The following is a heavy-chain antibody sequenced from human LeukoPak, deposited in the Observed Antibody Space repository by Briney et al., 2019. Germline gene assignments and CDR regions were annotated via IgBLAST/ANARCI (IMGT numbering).Heavy chain of an antibody. D-gene: IGHD2-2*01. Sequence: SVKVSCKASGGTFSSYAISWVRQAPGQGLEWKGGIIPIFGTANYAQKFQGRVTITADESTSTAYMELSSLRSEDTAVYYCARDAHTSLVVPAAMIGYYGMDVWGKGTTVTVSS. CDR3: ARDAHTSLVVPAAMIGYYGMDV. J-gene: IGHJ6*04. CDR1: GGTFSSYA. V-gene: IGHV1-69*01. CDR2: IIPIFGTA.